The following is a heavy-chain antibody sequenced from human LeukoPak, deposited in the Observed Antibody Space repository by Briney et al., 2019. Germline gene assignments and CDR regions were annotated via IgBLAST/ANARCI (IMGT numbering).Heavy chain of an antibody. V-gene: IGHV1-2*02. D-gene: IGHD6-13*01. CDR1: GYTFTSYG. J-gene: IGHJ6*03. Sequence: ASVKVSCKASGYTFTSYGISWVRQAPGQGLEWMGWINPNSGGTNYAQKFQGRVTMTRDTSISTAYMELSRLKSDDTAVYYCARGKGIAAADFYYYYMDVWDKGTTVTVSS. CDR3: ARGKGIAAADFYYYYMDV. CDR2: INPNSGGT.